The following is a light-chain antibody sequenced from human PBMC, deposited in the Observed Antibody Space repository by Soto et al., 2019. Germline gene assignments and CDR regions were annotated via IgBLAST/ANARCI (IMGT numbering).Light chain of an antibody. CDR2: LAS. CDR3: LHHLTIPRR. CDR1: QSVLYSSDNKNY. V-gene: IGKV4-1*01. J-gene: IGKJ1*01. Sequence: KSSQSVLYSSDNKNYLGWYQQKPGQPPKLLIYLASTRESGVPDRFSGSGHGTAFDLTLRTLQADDAALPFCLHHLTIPRRFSQGTQVDIK.